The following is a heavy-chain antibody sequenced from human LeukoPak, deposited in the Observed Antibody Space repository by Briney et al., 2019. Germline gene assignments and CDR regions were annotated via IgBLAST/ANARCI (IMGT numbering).Heavy chain of an antibody. CDR3: ARSGSYRDYYFDY. CDR1: GFTFSSYG. V-gene: IGHV3-30*03. Sequence: GGSLRLSSAASGFTFSSYGMHWVRQAPGKGREWGAVISYDVSNKYYADSVMGRFTISRDNSKNTLYLQMNSLRAEDTALYYCARSGSYRDYYFDYWGQGTLVTVSS. CDR2: ISYDVSNK. J-gene: IGHJ4*02. D-gene: IGHD1-26*01.